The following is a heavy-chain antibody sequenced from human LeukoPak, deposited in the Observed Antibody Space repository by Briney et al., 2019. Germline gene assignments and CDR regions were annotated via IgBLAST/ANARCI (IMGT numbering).Heavy chain of an antibody. CDR3: ARRAGDYSHPYDY. V-gene: IGHV3-21*04. D-gene: IGHD3-22*01. J-gene: IGHJ4*02. CDR2: ISSLSNYI. CDR1: GFTFSSYS. Sequence: GGSLRLSCAASGFTFSSYSMNWVRQAPGKGLEWVSSISSLSNYIYYEDSVKGRFTISRDYAKNSLYLQMNSLRAEDTAVYYCARRAGDYSHPYDYWGQGTLVTVSS.